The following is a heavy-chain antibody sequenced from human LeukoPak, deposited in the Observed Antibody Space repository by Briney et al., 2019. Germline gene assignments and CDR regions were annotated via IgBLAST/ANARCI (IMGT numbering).Heavy chain of an antibody. CDR1: GYTLTELS. V-gene: IGHV1-24*01. Sequence: ASVKVSCKVSGYTLTELSMRWVRQAPGKGLEWMGGFDPEDGETIYAQKFQGRVTMTEDTSTDTAYMELSSLRSEDTAVYYCASGYWFGELYHYYYMDVWGKGTTVTISS. CDR3: ASGYWFGELYHYYYMDV. D-gene: IGHD3-10*01. J-gene: IGHJ6*03. CDR2: FDPEDGET.